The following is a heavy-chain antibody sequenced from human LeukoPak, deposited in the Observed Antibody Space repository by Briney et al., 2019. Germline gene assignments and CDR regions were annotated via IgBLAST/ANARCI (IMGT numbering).Heavy chain of an antibody. CDR2: IKRDGSEK. Sequence: PGGSLRLSCAASGFTFSSYWMTWVRQAPGKGLEWVANIKRDGSEKNHLDSRFIISRDNAKNSLYLQMNSLRAEDTAVYYCARDCSGGSCSYYWGQGTLVTVSS. D-gene: IGHD2-15*01. J-gene: IGHJ4*02. CDR1: GFTFSSYW. CDR3: ARDCSGGSCSYY. V-gene: IGHV3-7*01.